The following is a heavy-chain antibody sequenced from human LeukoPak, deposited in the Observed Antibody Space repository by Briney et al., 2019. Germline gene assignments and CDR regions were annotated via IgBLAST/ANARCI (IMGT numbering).Heavy chain of an antibody. CDR3: ARVAPRYCSSTSCYDT. Sequence: PGGSLRLSCAASGFTLSSYAMSWVRQAPGKGLEWVSYISSSGSTIYYADSVKGRFTISRDNAKNSLYLQMNSLRAEDTAVYYCARVAPRYCSSTSCYDTWGQGTLVTVSS. V-gene: IGHV3-48*04. CDR2: ISSSGSTI. D-gene: IGHD2-2*01. J-gene: IGHJ5*02. CDR1: GFTLSSYA.